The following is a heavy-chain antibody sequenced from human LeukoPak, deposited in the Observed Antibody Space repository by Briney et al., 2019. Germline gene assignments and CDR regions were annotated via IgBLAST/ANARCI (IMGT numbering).Heavy chain of an antibody. CDR2: ISGSGGST. D-gene: IGHD3-3*01. Sequence: GGSLRLSCAASGFTFSSYAMSWVRQAPGKGLEWVSAISGSGGSTYYADSVKGRFTISRDNSKNTLYLQMNSLRAEDTAVYYCLEFDTRPVETYGMDVWGQGTTVTVSS. CDR1: GFTFSSYA. V-gene: IGHV3-23*01. J-gene: IGHJ6*02. CDR3: LEFDTRPVETYGMDV.